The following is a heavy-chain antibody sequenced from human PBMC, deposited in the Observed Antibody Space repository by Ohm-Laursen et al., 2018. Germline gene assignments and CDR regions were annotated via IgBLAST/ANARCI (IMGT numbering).Heavy chain of an antibody. CDR2: IYYRGTT. J-gene: IGHJ6*02. Sequence: SDTLSLTCTVSGASISSEYWTWIRQPPGKGLEWIGYIYYRGTTNYNPSLKSRVTISVDTSKNQLSLKLSSVTAADTAVYFCAKDRGEGNYYYSYGMDVWGQGTTVTVSS. CDR1: GASISSEY. V-gene: IGHV4-59*12. CDR3: AKDRGEGNYYYSYGMDV. D-gene: IGHD3-10*01.